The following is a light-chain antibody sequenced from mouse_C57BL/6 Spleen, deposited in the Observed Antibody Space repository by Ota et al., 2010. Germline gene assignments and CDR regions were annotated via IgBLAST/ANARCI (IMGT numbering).Light chain of an antibody. CDR3: LQYASSP. CDR2: ATS. Sequence: DIQMTQSPSSLSASLGERVSLTCRASQDIGSFLNWLQQAPDGTIKRLIYATSNLDSGVPKRFSGSRSGSDYSLIIGSLESEDFADYYCLQYASSPFGSGTKLEIK. J-gene: IGKJ4*01. CDR1: QDIGSF. V-gene: IGKV9-120*02.